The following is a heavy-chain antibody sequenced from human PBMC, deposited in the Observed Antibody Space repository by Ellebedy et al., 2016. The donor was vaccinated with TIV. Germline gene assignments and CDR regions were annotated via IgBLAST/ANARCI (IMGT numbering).Heavy chain of an antibody. V-gene: IGHV1-2*02. Sequence: ASVKVSCXASGYTFTGYYMHWVRQAPGQGLEWMGWINPNSGGTNYAQKFQGRVTMTRNTSISTAYMELSSLRSEDTAVYYCARDTGSSGYRPLCNWGQGTLGTVSS. CDR1: GYTFTGYY. CDR3: ARDTGSSGYRPLCN. D-gene: IGHD3-22*01. J-gene: IGHJ4*02. CDR2: INPNSGGT.